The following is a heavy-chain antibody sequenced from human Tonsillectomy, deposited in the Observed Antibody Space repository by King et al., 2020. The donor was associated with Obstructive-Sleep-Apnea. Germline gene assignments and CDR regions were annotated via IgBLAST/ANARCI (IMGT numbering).Heavy chain of an antibody. V-gene: IGHV4-31*03. Sequence: QLQESGPGLVKPSQTLSLTCTVSGGSISRGGYYWSWIRQHPGKGLEWSGYIYYSGSTYYNPSLKSRVTISVDTSKNQFSLKLSSVTAADTAVYYCARRYYYDSSGHYWYFDLWGRGTLVTVSS. CDR2: IYYSGST. J-gene: IGHJ2*01. D-gene: IGHD3-22*01. CDR3: ARRYYYDSSGHYWYFDL. CDR1: GGSISRGGYY.